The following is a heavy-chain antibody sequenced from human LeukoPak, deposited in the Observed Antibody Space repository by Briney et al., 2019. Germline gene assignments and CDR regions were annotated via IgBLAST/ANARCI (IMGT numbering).Heavy chain of an antibody. J-gene: IGHJ4*02. V-gene: IGHV3-7*01. D-gene: IGHD3-16*01. Sequence: GGSLRLSCAASGFTFTDYWMSWVRQVPGKGLEWLANIKPDGSEKYYVGSVRGRFTISRDNAKNSLYLQMNSLRAEDTAVYYCARDREGRGGWGYFDYWGQGTLVTVSS. CDR1: GFTFTDYW. CDR3: ARDREGRGGWGYFDY. CDR2: IKPDGSEK.